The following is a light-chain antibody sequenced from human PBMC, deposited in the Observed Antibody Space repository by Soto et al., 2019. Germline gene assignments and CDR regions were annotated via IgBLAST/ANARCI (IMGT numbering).Light chain of an antibody. CDR3: QHYNSYSEA. Sequence: DIQMTQSPSTLSASVGDRVTITCRASQPISNRLAWYQQKPGKAPKLLIYDASSLESGVPSRFSGSGSGTEFTLTISSLQPDDFATYYCQHYNSYSEAFGQGTKVDI. J-gene: IGKJ1*01. CDR1: QPISNR. CDR2: DAS. V-gene: IGKV1-5*01.